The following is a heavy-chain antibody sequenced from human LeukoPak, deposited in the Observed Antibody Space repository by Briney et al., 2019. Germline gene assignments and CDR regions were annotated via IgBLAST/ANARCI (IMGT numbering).Heavy chain of an antibody. CDR1: GYSLTSYW. Sequence: GESLKISCKGSGYSLTSYWIGWVRQMPGKGLEWMGIIYPGDSDTRYSPSFQGQVTISADKSISTAYLQWSSLKASDTAMYYCARHAGGPENYYYYGMDVWGQGTTVTVSS. CDR2: IYPGDSDT. J-gene: IGHJ6*02. CDR3: ARHAGGPENYYYYGMDV. D-gene: IGHD4-23*01. V-gene: IGHV5-51*01.